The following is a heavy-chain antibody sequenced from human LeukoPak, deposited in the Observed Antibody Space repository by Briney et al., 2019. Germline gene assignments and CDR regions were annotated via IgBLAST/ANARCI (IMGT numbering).Heavy chain of an antibody. J-gene: IGHJ3*02. CDR1: GGSFSGYY. D-gene: IGHD3-3*01. V-gene: IGHV4-59*01. Sequence: PSETLSLTCAVYGGSFSGYYWSWIRQPPGKGLEWIGYIYYSGSTNYNPSLKSRVTISVDTSKNQFSLKLSSVTAADTAVYYCARASITIFGVVIRRDAFDIWGQGTMVTVSS. CDR2: IYYSGST. CDR3: ARASITIFGVVIRRDAFDI.